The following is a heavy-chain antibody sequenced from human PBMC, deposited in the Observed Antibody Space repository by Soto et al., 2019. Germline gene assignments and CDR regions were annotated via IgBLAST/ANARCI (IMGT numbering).Heavy chain of an antibody. V-gene: IGHV4-31*03. Sequence: QVQLQESGPGLVKPSQTLSLTCSVSGDYIHVGCYYWTWIPQRQGQGLEWMGYIYYTGKTYYNPSLQSRLTMSVDRSNNHLSPRLTSVTTADTAVYFCGRDLTGTANCIDPWGQGTLVTVSS. D-gene: IGHD5-18*01. CDR3: GRDLTGTANCIDP. CDR2: IYYTGKT. J-gene: IGHJ5*02. CDR1: GDYIHVGCYY.